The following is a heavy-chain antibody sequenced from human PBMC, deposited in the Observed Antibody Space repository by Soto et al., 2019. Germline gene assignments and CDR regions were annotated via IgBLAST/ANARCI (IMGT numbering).Heavy chain of an antibody. V-gene: IGHV3-30*04. D-gene: IGHD3-3*01. CDR1: GFTFSRHA. Sequence: GGSLRLSCAASGFTFSRHAIHWVRLTPGRGLEWVLAISRDGSYIYYTDSVKGRFTVSRDNSKNTVFVQMNRLIPDDTALYFCARTRNGGVADSFDSWGQGTRVTVAS. J-gene: IGHJ5*01. CDR3: ARTRNGGVADSFDS. CDR2: ISRDGSYI.